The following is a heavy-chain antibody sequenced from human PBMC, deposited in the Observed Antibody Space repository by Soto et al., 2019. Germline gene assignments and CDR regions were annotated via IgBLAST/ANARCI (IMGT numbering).Heavy chain of an antibody. J-gene: IGHJ6*03. CDR3: AKGYCSGGSCYSSYYYYYYYMDV. V-gene: IGHV3-23*01. CDR2: ISGSGGST. CDR1: GLRFSSDA. Sequence: HAGCVRISCAASGLRFSSDAVSWVRQAPGKGLEWVSAISGSGGSTYYADSVKGRFTISRDNSKNTLYLQMNSLRAEDTAVYYCAKGYCSGGSCYSSYYYYYYYMDVWGKGTTLTVSS. D-gene: IGHD2-15*01.